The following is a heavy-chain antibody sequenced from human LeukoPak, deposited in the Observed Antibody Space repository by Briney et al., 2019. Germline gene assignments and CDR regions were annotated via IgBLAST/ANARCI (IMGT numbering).Heavy chain of an antibody. V-gene: IGHV3-30*18. Sequence: GGSPRLSCAASGFTFSSYGMHWVRQAPGKGLEWVAVISYDGSNKYYADSVKGRFTISRDNSKNTLYLQMNSLRAEDTAVYYCAKDFLTDIVVVVAATSYGMDVWGKGTTVTVSS. CDR2: ISYDGSNK. J-gene: IGHJ6*04. D-gene: IGHD2-15*01. CDR3: AKDFLTDIVVVVAATSYGMDV. CDR1: GFTFSSYG.